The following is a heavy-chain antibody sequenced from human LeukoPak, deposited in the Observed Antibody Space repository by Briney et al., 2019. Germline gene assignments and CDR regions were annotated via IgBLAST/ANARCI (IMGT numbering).Heavy chain of an antibody. CDR2: IYYSGST. J-gene: IGHJ4*02. CDR3: ARHFAIGSSWPYYFDY. D-gene: IGHD6-13*01. V-gene: IGHV4-61*05. Sequence: SSETLSLTCTVSGGSISSSSYYWGWIRQPPGKGLEWIGYIYYSGSTNYNPSLKSRVTKSVDTSKNQFSLKLSSVTAADTAVYYCARHFAIGSSWPYYFDYWAREPWSPSPQ. CDR1: GGSISSSSYY.